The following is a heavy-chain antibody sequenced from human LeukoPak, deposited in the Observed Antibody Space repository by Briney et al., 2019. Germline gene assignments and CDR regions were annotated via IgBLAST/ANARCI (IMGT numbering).Heavy chain of an antibody. J-gene: IGHJ6*03. CDR3: ARDLRVGYCSSTSCYREDYYYYMDV. V-gene: IGHV3-7*01. D-gene: IGHD2-2*01. Sequence: GGSLRLSCAASGFTFSSYWMSWVRQAPGKGLEWVANIKQDGSEKYYVDSVKCRFTISRDNAKSSLYLQMNSLRAEDPAVYYRARDLRVGYCSSTSCYREDYYYYMDVWGKGTTVTVSS. CDR1: GFTFSSYW. CDR2: IKQDGSEK.